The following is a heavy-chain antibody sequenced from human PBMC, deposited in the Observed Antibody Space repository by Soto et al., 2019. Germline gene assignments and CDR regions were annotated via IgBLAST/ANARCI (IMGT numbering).Heavy chain of an antibody. V-gene: IGHV1-69*12. D-gene: IGHD2-2*01. CDR1: GGTFSSYA. Sequence: QVQLVQSGAEVKKPGSSVKVSCKASGGTFSSYAISWVRQAPGQGLEWMGGIIPIFGTANYAQKFQGRVTITADESTSIAYMELSSLRSEDTAVYYCARRRLGTSWPYYGMDVWGQGTTVTVSS. CDR3: ARRRLGTSWPYYGMDV. CDR2: IIPIFGTA. J-gene: IGHJ6*02.